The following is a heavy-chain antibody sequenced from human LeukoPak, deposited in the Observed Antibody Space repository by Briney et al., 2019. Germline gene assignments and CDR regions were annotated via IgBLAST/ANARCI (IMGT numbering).Heavy chain of an antibody. CDR2: ISGSGGST. D-gene: IGHD3-10*01. CDR1: GFTFSSYG. Sequence: GGSLRLSCAASGFTFSSYGMSWVRQAPGKGLEWVSAISGSGGSTYYADSVKGRFTISRDNSKNTLYLQMNSLRAEDTAVYYCAKGSQRITMVRVTNWGQGTLVTVSS. CDR3: AKGSQRITMVRVTN. V-gene: IGHV3-23*01. J-gene: IGHJ4*02.